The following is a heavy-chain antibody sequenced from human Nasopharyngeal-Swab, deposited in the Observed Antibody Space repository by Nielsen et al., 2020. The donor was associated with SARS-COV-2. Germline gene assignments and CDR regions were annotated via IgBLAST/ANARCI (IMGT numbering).Heavy chain of an antibody. D-gene: IGHD6-19*01. CDR1: GFTFDDYA. J-gene: IGHJ4*02. Sequence: SLKISCAASGFTFDDYAMHWVRQAPGKGLEWVSGISWNSGSIGYADSVKGRFTISRGNAKNSLYLQMNSLRAEDTALYYCAKDLAVAGTGYWGQGTLVTVSS. CDR2: ISWNSGSI. V-gene: IGHV3-9*01. CDR3: AKDLAVAGTGY.